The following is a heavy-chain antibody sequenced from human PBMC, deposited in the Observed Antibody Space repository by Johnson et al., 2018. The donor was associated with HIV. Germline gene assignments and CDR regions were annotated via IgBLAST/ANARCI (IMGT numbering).Heavy chain of an antibody. Sequence: VQLVESGGDLVQPGGSIRLSCTASGFTVSANYMSWVRQAPGKGLEWVSVIYSGGSTYYADPVKGRFIISRDNSKNTLNLQMNSLRAEDTAVYYCARGIAAAAMTLHAFDIWGQGAVVTVPS. V-gene: IGHV3-66*01. D-gene: IGHD6-13*01. J-gene: IGHJ3*02. CDR2: IYSGGST. CDR3: ARGIAAAAMTLHAFDI. CDR1: GFTVSANY.